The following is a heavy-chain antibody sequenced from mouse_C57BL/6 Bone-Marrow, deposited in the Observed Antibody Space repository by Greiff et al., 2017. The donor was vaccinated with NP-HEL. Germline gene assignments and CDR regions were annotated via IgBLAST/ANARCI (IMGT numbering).Heavy chain of an antibody. Sequence: EVMLVESGGGLVQPGGSLKLSCAASGFTFSDYYMYWVRQTPEKRLEWVAYISNGGGSTYYPDTVKGRFTISRDNAKNTLYLQMSRLKSEDTAMYYCARQNWDYWGQGTTLTVSS. V-gene: IGHV5-12*01. D-gene: IGHD4-1*01. J-gene: IGHJ2*01. CDR2: ISNGGGST. CDR3: ARQNWDY. CDR1: GFTFSDYY.